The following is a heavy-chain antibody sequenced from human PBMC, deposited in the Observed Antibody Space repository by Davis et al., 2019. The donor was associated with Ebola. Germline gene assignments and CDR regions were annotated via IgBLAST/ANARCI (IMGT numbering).Heavy chain of an antibody. V-gene: IGHV7-4-1*02. CDR3: AREGNLRDYVPFDH. CDR1: GYTFSDYA. CDR2: IDTNTGNP. J-gene: IGHJ4*02. Sequence: ASVKVSCKGSGYTFSDYAINWVRQAPEQGLEWIGWIDTNTGNPTYAQGFTGRFVFSLDTSVNTAYLQISSLKAEDTAVYYCAREGNLRDYVPFDHWGQGTLVTVSS. D-gene: IGHD4-17*01.